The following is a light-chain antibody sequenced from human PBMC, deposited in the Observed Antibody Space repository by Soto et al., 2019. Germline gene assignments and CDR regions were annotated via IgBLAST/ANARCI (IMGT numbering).Light chain of an antibody. CDR3: QQYSSYSS. V-gene: IGKV1-5*01. Sequence: DIQMTQSPFTLSASVGDRVTITCRASQSISGWLAWYQQKPGRAPNLLISDASSLESGVPSRFSGIRSGTEFTLTISGLQPDDFATYYCQQYSSYSSFGQGTKLEIK. J-gene: IGKJ2*01. CDR2: DAS. CDR1: QSISGW.